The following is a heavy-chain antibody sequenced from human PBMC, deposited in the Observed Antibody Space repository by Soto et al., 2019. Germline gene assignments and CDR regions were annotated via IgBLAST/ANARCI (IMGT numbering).Heavy chain of an antibody. J-gene: IGHJ4*02. CDR2: MYSDGST. V-gene: IGHV4-4*07. CDR3: VRDTYRYATMPCLDH. Sequence: SETLSLTCTVSAGSISTYSWSLIRQPAGQGLEWIGRMYSDGSTTYNPSLKSRVTMSVDTSRSQFSLRLNSVTAADTAVYYCVRDTYRYATMPCLDHWGQGTLVTVSS. D-gene: IGHD1-1*01. CDR1: AGSISTYS.